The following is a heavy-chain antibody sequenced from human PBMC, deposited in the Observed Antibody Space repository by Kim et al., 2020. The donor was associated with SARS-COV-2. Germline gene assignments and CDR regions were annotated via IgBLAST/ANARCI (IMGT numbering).Heavy chain of an antibody. CDR1: GYTFTSYG. CDR3: ARGYRETYSSSWYPGDYWGDY. D-gene: IGHD6-13*01. Sequence: ASVKVSCKASGYTFTSYGISWVRQAPGQGLEWMGWISAYNGNTNYAQKLQGRVTMTTDTSTSTAYMELRSLRSDDTAVYYCARGYRETYSSSWYPGDYWGDYWGQGTLVTVSS. J-gene: IGHJ4*02. V-gene: IGHV1-18*04. CDR2: ISAYNGNT.